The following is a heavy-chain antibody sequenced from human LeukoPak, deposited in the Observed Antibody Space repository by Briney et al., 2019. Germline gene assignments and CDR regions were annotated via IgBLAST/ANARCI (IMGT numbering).Heavy chain of an antibody. CDR1: GYTFSDFH. Sequence: GASVKVSCKASGYTFSDFHMHWVRQAPGQGLEWMGWINPKSGGTNYAQKFQGRVTMTRDMSTSTVYMELSSLRSEDTAVYYCARGYVQWPSGWFDPWGQGTLVTVSS. V-gene: IGHV1-2*02. CDR2: INPKSGGT. J-gene: IGHJ5*02. CDR3: ARGYVQWPSGWFDP. D-gene: IGHD2-2*01.